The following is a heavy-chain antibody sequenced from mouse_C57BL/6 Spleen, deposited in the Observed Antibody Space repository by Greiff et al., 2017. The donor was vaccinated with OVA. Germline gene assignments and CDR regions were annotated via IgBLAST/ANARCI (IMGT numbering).Heavy chain of an antibody. V-gene: IGHV1-80*01. J-gene: IGHJ3*01. D-gene: IGHD1-1*01. Sequence: QVQLQQSGAELVKPGASVKISCKASGYAFSSYWMNWVKQRPGKGLEWIGQIYPGDGDTNYNGKFKGKATLTADKSSSTAYMQLSSLTSEDSAVYFCARGDYYGSNPFAYWGQGTLVTVSA. CDR1: GYAFSSYW. CDR3: ARGDYYGSNPFAY. CDR2: IYPGDGDT.